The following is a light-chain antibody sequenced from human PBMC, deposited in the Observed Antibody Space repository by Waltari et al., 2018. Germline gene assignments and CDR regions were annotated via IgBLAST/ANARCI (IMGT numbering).Light chain of an antibody. V-gene: IGKV3-20*01. CDR2: GAS. Sequence: EIVLTQSPGTLSLSPGERATLSCRASQSVTSNYLAWYQQKPGQAPRLPIFGASSRATGNPDRLSGSGSGTDFTLTISRLEPEDFAVYYCQHYVSSPLTFSQGTKVEIK. CDR1: QSVTSNY. J-gene: IGKJ1*01. CDR3: QHYVSSPLT.